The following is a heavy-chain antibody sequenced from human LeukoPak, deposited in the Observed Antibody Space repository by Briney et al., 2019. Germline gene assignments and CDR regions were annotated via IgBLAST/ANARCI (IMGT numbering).Heavy chain of an antibody. J-gene: IGHJ3*02. CDR3: ASQYTYYDYVWGSYRSYDAFDI. CDR1: GGSIRSYY. D-gene: IGHD3-16*02. Sequence: SETLSLTCTVSGGSIRSYYWSWIRQPAGKGLEWIGRIYTSGSTNYNPSLKSRVTMSVDTSKNQFSLKLSSVTAADTAVYYCASQYTYYDYVWGSYRSYDAFDIWGQGTMVTVSS. CDR2: IYTSGST. V-gene: IGHV4-4*07.